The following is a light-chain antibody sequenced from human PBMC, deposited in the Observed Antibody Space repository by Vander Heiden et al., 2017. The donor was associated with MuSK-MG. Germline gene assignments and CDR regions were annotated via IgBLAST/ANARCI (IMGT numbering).Light chain of an antibody. V-gene: IGKV1-39*01. CDR2: TAS. CDR3: QQRDSAPIT. J-gene: IGKJ4*01. CDR1: QNISGY. Sequence: DIQMTQSPSSLSASVGDRVTITCRASQNISGYLNWYQHKPGKAPNLLIYTASKLQSGVPSRFSGSGSGTVFTLIISRRQPEDSATYCCQQRDSAPITFGGGTKVHIK.